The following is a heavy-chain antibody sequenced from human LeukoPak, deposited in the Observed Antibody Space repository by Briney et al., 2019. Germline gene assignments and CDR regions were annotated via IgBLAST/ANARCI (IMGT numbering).Heavy chain of an antibody. V-gene: IGHV1-58*01. J-gene: IGHJ5*02. CDR3: ARGYDFWSGYYGNWFDP. D-gene: IGHD3-3*01. CDR2: IVVGSGNT. Sequence: ASVKVSCKASGFTFTSSAVQWVRQARGQRLEWIGWIVVGSGNTNYAQKFQERVTITRDMSTSTAYMELSSLRSEDTAVYYCARGYDFWSGYYGNWFDPWGQGTLVTVSS. CDR1: GFTFTSSA.